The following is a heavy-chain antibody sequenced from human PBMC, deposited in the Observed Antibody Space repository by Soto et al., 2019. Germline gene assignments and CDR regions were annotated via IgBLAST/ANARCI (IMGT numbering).Heavy chain of an antibody. CDR1: GFTFSSYS. J-gene: IGHJ6*02. Sequence: GGSLRLSCAASGFTFSSYSMNWVRQAPGKGLEWVSSISSSSSYIYYTDSVKGRFTISRDNAKNSLYLQMNSLRAEDTAVYYCARDGPTLYGMDVWGQGTPVTVSS. V-gene: IGHV3-21*01. CDR2: ISSSSSYI. CDR3: ARDGPTLYGMDV.